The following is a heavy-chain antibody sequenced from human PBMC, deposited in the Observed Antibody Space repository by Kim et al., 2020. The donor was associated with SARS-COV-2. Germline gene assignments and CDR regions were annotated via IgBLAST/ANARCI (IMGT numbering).Heavy chain of an antibody. CDR3: ARTYYYDRGYYGMDV. CDR2: IYYSGST. CDR1: GGSISSYY. V-gene: IGHV4-59*01. D-gene: IGHD3-22*01. Sequence: SETLSLTCTVSGGSISSYYWSWIRQPPGKGLEWIGYIYYSGSTNYNPSLKSRVTISVDTSKNQFSLKLSSVTAADTAVYYCARTYYYDRGYYGMDVWGQGTTVTVSS. J-gene: IGHJ6*02.